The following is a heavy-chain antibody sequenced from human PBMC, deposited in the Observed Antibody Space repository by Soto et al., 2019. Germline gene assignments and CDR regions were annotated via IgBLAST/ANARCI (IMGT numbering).Heavy chain of an antibody. Sequence: QVQLQQWGAGLLKPSETLSLTCGVNGGSLSGYYWGWIRQPPGKGLEWIGEIKDGGYTNYSPSLKSRATISSDRSNNQFSLRLNSVTAADTGVYYCARGQEGVVATHWDQGALVTVSS. CDR2: IKDGGYT. J-gene: IGHJ4*02. CDR1: GGSLSGYY. V-gene: IGHV4-34*01. D-gene: IGHD5-12*01. CDR3: ARGQEGVVATH.